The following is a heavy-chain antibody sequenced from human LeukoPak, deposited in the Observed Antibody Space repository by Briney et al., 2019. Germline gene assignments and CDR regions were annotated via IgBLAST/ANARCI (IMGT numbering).Heavy chain of an antibody. V-gene: IGHV1-3*01. CDR1: GYTFTSYA. CDR3: ARHRFDFWSGYYSEMAYYYMDV. D-gene: IGHD3-3*01. Sequence: ASVKVSCKASGYTFTSYAMHWVRQAPGQRLEWMGWINAGNGNTKYSQKFQGRVTITRDTSASTAYMELSRLRSEDTAVYYCARHRFDFWSGYYSEMAYYYMDVWGKGTTVTVSS. J-gene: IGHJ6*03. CDR2: INAGNGNT.